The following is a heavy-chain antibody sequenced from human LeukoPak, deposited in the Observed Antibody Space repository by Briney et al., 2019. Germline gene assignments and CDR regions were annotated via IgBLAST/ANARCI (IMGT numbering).Heavy chain of an antibody. J-gene: IGHJ4*02. CDR2: ISYDGSNK. CDR1: GFTFSSYA. CDR3: ARGGGEKQQPHSLQQIDY. D-gene: IGHD6-13*01. V-gene: IGHV3-30-3*01. Sequence: PGGSLRLSCAASGFTFSSYAMHWVRQAPGKGLEWVAVISYDGSNKYYADSVKGRFTISRDNSKNTLYLQMNSLRAEDTAVYYCARGGGEKQQPHSLQQIDYWGQGTLVTVSS.